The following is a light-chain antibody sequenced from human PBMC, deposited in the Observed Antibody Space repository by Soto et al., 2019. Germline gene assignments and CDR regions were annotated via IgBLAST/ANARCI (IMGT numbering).Light chain of an antibody. Sequence: QSALTQPASVSGSPGQSSTIACTGTSRDVGYYNLVSWYQHHPGKAPKLIISEVRHRPSGVSDRFTGSKSGNTASLTISGLQAEDEADYYCSSYTTNSTLVFGGGTKVTVL. CDR1: SRDVGYYNL. J-gene: IGLJ3*02. CDR2: EVR. V-gene: IGLV2-14*01. CDR3: SSYTTNSTLV.